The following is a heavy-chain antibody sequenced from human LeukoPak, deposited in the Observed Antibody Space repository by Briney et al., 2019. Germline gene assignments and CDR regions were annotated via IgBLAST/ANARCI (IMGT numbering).Heavy chain of an antibody. D-gene: IGHD3-9*01. CDR3: ARGHCDVLASSYKWTPDY. J-gene: IGHJ4*02. Sequence: PGGSLRLSCAPSGFTFNTFNMNWFRQAPGKGLEWVSSINSGGDYKYYADSVKGRFTTSRDNAKNSLSLQLSSLRVEDTAIYYCARGHCDVLASSYKWTPDYWGQGTLVTVSS. CDR1: GFTFNTFN. CDR2: INSGGDYK. V-gene: IGHV3-21*01.